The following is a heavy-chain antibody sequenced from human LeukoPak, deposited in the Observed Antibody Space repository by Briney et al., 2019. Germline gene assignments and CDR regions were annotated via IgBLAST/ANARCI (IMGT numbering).Heavy chain of an antibody. D-gene: IGHD1-26*01. J-gene: IGHJ5*02. CDR3: GRDQDGVGATIDL. CDR2: INSDGSGT. CDR1: GFTFSRYW. V-gene: IGHV3-74*03. Sequence: PGGSLRLSCEVSGFTFSRYWMQWVHQVPGKGLVWVARINSDGSGTSHADSVKGRFTISRDNARNTLSLQMNSLTAEDTALYYCGRDQDGVGATIDLWGQGTLVIVSS.